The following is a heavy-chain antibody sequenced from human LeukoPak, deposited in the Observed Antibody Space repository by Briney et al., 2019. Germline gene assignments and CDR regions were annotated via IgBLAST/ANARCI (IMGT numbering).Heavy chain of an antibody. Sequence: SVKVSCKASGGTFSSYAISWVRQAPGQGLEWMGGIIPIFGTANYAQKFQGRVTITADESTSTAYMELSGLRSEDTAVYYCARGAIRAHKWELLQFDYWGQGTLVTVSS. J-gene: IGHJ4*02. CDR1: GGTFSSYA. D-gene: IGHD1-26*01. CDR3: ARGAIRAHKWELLQFDY. CDR2: IIPIFGTA. V-gene: IGHV1-69*13.